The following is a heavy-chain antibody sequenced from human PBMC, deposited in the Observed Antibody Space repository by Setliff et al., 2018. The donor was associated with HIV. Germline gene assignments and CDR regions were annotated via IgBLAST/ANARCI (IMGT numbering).Heavy chain of an antibody. J-gene: IGHJ4*02. CDR1: GGSFSGYY. CDR2: INQSGNT. CDR3: ARGRGRETHWENY. D-gene: IGHD1-26*01. V-gene: IGHV4-34*01. Sequence: SETLSLTCTVYGGSFSGYYWSWIRQPPGMGLEWIGEINQSGNTNYNPSLKSRVTISADPSKNQFSLKFRSVTAADTAVYYCARGRGRETHWENYLGQGTPVTVSS.